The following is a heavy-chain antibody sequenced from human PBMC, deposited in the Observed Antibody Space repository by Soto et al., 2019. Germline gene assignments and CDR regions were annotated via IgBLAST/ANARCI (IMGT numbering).Heavy chain of an antibody. CDR3: ARRSSGWYFDY. D-gene: IGHD6-19*01. Sequence: EVQLLESGGGLVQPGGSLRLSCAASGFTFSSYAMSWVRQAPGKGLEWVSAISGSGGSTYYADSVKGRFTISRDNSKNXXXXQMNSLRAEDTAVYYCARRSSGWYFDYWGQGTLVTVSS. CDR2: ISGSGGST. J-gene: IGHJ4*02. CDR1: GFTFSSYA. V-gene: IGHV3-23*01.